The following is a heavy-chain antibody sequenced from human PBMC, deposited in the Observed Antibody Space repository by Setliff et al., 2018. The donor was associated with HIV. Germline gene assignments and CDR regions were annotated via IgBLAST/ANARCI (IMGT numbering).Heavy chain of an antibody. V-gene: IGHV4-59*08. CDR1: GASISSYY. Sequence: PSETLSLTCSVSGASISSYYLSWIRPPPGKGLEWIGYIFDSGSTNYNLSLKSRVTMSLDTSRNQFSLRLRSVTAADTAVYYCVRHGPQTPLFFHIWGHGTMVTVSS. J-gene: IGHJ3*02. CDR2: IFDSGST. CDR3: VRHGPQTPLFFHI.